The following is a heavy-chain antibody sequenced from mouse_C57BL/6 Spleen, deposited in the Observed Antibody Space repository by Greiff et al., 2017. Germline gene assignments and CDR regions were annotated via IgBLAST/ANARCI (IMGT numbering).Heavy chain of an antibody. J-gene: IGHJ3*01. CDR3: ARLPGSSFAY. CDR1: GFTFSDSG. Sequence: EVKLMESGGGLVKPGGSLKLSCAASGFTFSDSGMHWVRQAPEKGLEWVAYISSGSSTIYYADTVKGRFTISRDNAKNTLFLQMTSLRSEDTAMYYCARLPGSSFAYWGQGTLVTVSA. V-gene: IGHV5-17*01. CDR2: ISSGSSTI. D-gene: IGHD1-1*01.